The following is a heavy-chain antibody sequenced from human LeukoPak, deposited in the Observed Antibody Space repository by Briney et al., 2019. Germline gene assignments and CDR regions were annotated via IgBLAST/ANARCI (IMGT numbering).Heavy chain of an antibody. Sequence: GASVKVSCKASGGTFSSYAISWVRQAPGQGLEWMGGIIPIFGTANYAQKFQGRVTITADESTSTAYMELSSPRSEDTAVYYCARLRSGSYLRPDAFDIWGQGTMVTVSS. D-gene: IGHD1-26*01. V-gene: IGHV1-69*13. CDR3: ARLRSGSYLRPDAFDI. CDR1: GGTFSSYA. CDR2: IIPIFGTA. J-gene: IGHJ3*02.